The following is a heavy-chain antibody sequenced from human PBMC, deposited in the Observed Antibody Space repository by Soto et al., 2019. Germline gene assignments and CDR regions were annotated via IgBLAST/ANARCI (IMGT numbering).Heavy chain of an antibody. Sequence: ASVKVSCKASGYTFTSYGISWVRQAPGQGLEWMGWISAYNGNTNYAQKLQGRVTMTTDTSTSTAYMELRSLRSDDTAVYYCARDVSHIVVVTAINGAFDIWGQGTMVTVSS. CDR1: GYTFTSYG. CDR2: ISAYNGNT. CDR3: ARDVSHIVVVTAINGAFDI. V-gene: IGHV1-18*01. J-gene: IGHJ3*02. D-gene: IGHD2-21*02.